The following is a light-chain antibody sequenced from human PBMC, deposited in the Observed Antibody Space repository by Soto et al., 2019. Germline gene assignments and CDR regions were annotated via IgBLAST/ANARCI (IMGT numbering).Light chain of an antibody. Sequence: DIQMTQSPSTLSASVGDRVTITCRASQNIGPWVAWYQQRPGNAPKLLIQKASSLESGVPSRFRGSGSGTEYTLTINGLQPDDFATYYCQLYNTGTLFGQGTKLEIK. CDR3: QLYNTGTL. J-gene: IGKJ2*01. CDR2: KAS. CDR1: QNIGPW. V-gene: IGKV1-5*03.